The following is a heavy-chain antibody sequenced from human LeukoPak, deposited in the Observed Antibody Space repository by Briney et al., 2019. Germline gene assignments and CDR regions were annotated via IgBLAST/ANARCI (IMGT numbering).Heavy chain of an antibody. CDR2: TYDSGST. Sequence: PSETLSLTCTVSGGSISTYYWSWIRQSPGEAMERIWYTYDSGSTYYNPSLKSRVTISVDTSTNQFSLKLSSVTAADTAVYYCARQGSGNYLSPVNYWGQGTLVTVSS. CDR1: GGSISTYY. CDR3: ARQGSGNYLSPVNY. V-gene: IGHV4-59*08. D-gene: IGHD1-26*01. J-gene: IGHJ4*02.